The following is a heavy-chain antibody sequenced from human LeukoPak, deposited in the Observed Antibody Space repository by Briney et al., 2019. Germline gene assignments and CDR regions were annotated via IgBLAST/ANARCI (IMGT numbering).Heavy chain of an antibody. CDR3: AKQPFSDDYYFDY. CDR1: GFTFRNYV. CDR2: TSGGGGST. D-gene: IGHD3-16*01. Sequence: PGGSLRLSCAASGFTFRNYVMSWVRQAPGKGLEWVSGTSGGGGSTYYADSVRGRFTMSRDNSKNTLYLQMNSLRAEDTAVYYCAKQPFSDDYYFDYWGQGTLVTVSS. J-gene: IGHJ4*02. V-gene: IGHV3-23*01.